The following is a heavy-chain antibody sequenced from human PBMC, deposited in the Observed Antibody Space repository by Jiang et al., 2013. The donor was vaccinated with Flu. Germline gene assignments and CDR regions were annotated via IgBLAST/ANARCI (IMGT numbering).Heavy chain of an antibody. D-gene: IGHD6-13*01. CDR2: INPDSGGT. V-gene: IGHV1-2*02. J-gene: IGHJ4*02. CDR1: GYIFSGYY. CDR3: ARGRGPYSSSSNF. Sequence: GAEVKKPGASVKVSCKTSGYIFSGYYIHWVRQAPGQGLEWMGWINPDSGGTNHAQKFQGRVTMTRDTSISTAYMELSSLKADDTAVYYCARGRGPYSSSSNFWGQGTLVTVSS.